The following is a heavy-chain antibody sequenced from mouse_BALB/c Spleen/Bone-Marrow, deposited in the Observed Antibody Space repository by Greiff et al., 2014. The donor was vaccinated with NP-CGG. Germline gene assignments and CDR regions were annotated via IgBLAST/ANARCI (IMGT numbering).Heavy chain of an antibody. CDR3: ASYYYGSSSFAY. Sequence: EVQVVESGAELVKPGASVKLSCTASGLNIKDTYMHWVKQRPEQGLEWIGRIDPANGNTKYDPKFQGKATITADTSSNTAYLQLSSLTSEDTAVYYCASYYYGSSSFAYWGQGTLVTVSA. D-gene: IGHD1-1*01. J-gene: IGHJ3*01. V-gene: IGHV14-3*02. CDR2: IDPANGNT. CDR1: GLNIKDTY.